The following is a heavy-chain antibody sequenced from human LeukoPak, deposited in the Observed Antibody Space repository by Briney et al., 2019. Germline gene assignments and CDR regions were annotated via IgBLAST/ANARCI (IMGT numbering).Heavy chain of an antibody. CDR2: IYPGDSHT. V-gene: IGHV5-51*01. CDR1: GYSFTSYW. CDR3: TRSPDIDILTGYSRYYFDY. J-gene: IGHJ4*02. Sequence: PGESLKISCKGAGYSFTSYWIGWVRQMPGKGLEWMGVIYPGDSHTRYSPSFQGQVTISDDKSISTAYLQWNSLKASDTAIYYCTRSPDIDILTGYSRYYFDYWGQGTLVTVSS. D-gene: IGHD3-9*01.